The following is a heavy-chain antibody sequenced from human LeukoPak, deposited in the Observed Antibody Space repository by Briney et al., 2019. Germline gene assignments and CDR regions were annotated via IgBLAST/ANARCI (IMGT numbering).Heavy chain of an antibody. J-gene: IGHJ4*02. V-gene: IGHV5-51*01. CDR2: IYPGDSDT. D-gene: IGHD3-22*01. CDR3: ARQSPAYYYDSSGYYYFDY. CDR1: GSRFTSYW. Sequence: GASLKISCKGSGSRFTSYWIGWVRQMPGKGLEWMGIIYPGDSDTRYSPSFQGQVTISADKSISTAYLQWSSLKASDTAMYYCARQSPAYYYDSSGYYYFDYWGQGTLVTVSS.